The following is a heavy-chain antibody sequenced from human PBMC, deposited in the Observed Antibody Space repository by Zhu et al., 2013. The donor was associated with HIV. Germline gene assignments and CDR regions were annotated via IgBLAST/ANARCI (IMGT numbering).Heavy chain of an antibody. CDR2: ISGSGGNT. J-gene: IGHJ6*02. D-gene: IGHD3-3*01. CDR3: AKVPETLWSGRYYYYGMDV. Sequence: EVQLLESGGGLVQPGGSLRLSCAASGFTFSSYAMSWVRQAPGKGLEWVSTISGSGGNTYYADSVKGRFTISRDNSKNTLYLQMNSLRADDTAVYYCAKVPETLWSGRYYYYGMDVWGQGTAVTVSS. CDR1: GFTFSSYA. V-gene: IGHV3-23*01.